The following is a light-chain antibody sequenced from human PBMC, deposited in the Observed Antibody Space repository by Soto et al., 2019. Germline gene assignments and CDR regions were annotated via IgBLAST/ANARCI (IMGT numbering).Light chain of an antibody. V-gene: IGKV3-20*01. CDR3: QQYGSCLP. J-gene: IGKJ3*01. CDR2: GAS. CDR1: QSVSSSY. Sequence: EIVLTQSPGTLSLSPGERATLSCRASQSVSSSYLAWYQQKPGQAPRLLIYGASSRATGIPDRFSGSGSGTDFTLTLSRLKPEDFAVYYCQQYGSCLPFGPETKVDIK.